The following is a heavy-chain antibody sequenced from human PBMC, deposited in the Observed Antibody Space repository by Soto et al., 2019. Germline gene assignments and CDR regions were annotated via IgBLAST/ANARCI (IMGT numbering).Heavy chain of an antibody. Sequence: TLSLTCPVSGVSISSGGYYWSWIRQHPGKGLEWIGYIYYSGSTYYNPSLKSRVTISVDTSKNQFSLKLSSVTAADTAVYYRARDDYGGNYHYWGQGTLVTVYS. V-gene: IGHV4-31*03. CDR3: ARDDYGGNYHY. CDR2: IYYSGST. J-gene: IGHJ4*02. CDR1: GVSISSGGYY. D-gene: IGHD4-17*01.